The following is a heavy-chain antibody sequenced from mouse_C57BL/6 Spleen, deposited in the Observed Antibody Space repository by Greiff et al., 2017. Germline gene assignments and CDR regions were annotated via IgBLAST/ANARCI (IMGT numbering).Heavy chain of an antibody. CDR2: IDPEDGET. CDR1: GFNIKDYY. CDR3: AKVVATSHYYAMDY. V-gene: IGHV14-2*01. Sequence: VQLKESGAELVKPGASVKLSCTASGFNIKDYYMHWVKQRTEQGLEWIGRIDPEDGETKYAPKFQGKATITADTSSNTAYLQLSSLTSEDTAVYYCAKVVATSHYYAMDYWGQGTSVTVSS. D-gene: IGHD1-1*01. J-gene: IGHJ4*01.